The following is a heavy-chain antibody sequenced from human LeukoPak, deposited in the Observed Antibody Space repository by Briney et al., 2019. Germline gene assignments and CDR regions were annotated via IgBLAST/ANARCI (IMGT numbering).Heavy chain of an antibody. CDR2: IRSKTYGRTT. V-gene: IGHV3-49*04. J-gene: IGHJ4*02. Sequence: AGGSLRLSCAASGFTFTSYWMSWVRQAPGKGLEWVGLIRSKTYGRTTEYAASVKGRFTISRDDSKSIAYLQMNSLNIEDTAVYFCGRGLTVVGAKYYFDYWGQGTLVTVSS. CDR3: GRGLTVVGAKYYFDY. D-gene: IGHD1-26*01. CDR1: GFTFTSYW.